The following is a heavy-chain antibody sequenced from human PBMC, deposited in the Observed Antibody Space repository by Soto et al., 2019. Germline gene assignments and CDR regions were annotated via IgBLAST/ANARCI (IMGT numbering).Heavy chain of an antibody. CDR2: ISGSGGST. V-gene: IGHV3-23*01. Sequence: EVQLLESGGGLVQPGVSLRLSFAASGLTFSSYAMSWVRQAPGTGLEWVSGISGSGGSTYSADSVKGRFTISRDNAKNTLYLQMNSLRAEDTAVYYCAKERAPTVYYAFNIWGQGTMVTVSS. CDR3: AKERAPTVYYAFNI. D-gene: IGHD4-17*01. J-gene: IGHJ3*02. CDR1: GLTFSSYA.